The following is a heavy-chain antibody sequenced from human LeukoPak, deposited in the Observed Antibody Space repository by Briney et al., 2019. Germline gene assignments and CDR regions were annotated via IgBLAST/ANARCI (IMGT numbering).Heavy chain of an antibody. D-gene: IGHD7-27*01. V-gene: IGHV3-30*04. CDR2: ISYQGRNK. CDR3: ARVSNGVTGGDY. CDR1: GFTSSSYA. Sequence: GGSLRLSCAASGFTSSSYAMHWVRQAPGKGLEWVALISYQGRNKNYADSVKGRLTIYRDNDQNSVYLEMNSLRAEDTAVYYCARVSNGVTGGDYWGQGTLVTVSS. J-gene: IGHJ4*02.